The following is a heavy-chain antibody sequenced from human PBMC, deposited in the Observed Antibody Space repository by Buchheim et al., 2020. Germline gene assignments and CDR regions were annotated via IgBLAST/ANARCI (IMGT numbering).Heavy chain of an antibody. CDR3: ARGGTSGSLDY. J-gene: IGHJ4*02. CDR2: INTDGTDT. Sequence: EVQLVDSGGGLVQPGGSLRLSCAASGFTFSSYWMHWVRQAPGQGPVWVSRINTDGTDTSYADYVKGRVTIYSDNARNTRYLQMNSLEAEDTAVYFCARGGTSGSLDYWGQGTL. CDR1: GFTFSSYW. D-gene: IGHD3-10*01. V-gene: IGHV3-74*01.